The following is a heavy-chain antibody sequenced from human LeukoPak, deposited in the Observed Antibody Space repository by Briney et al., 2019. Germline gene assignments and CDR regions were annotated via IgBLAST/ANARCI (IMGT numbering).Heavy chain of an antibody. J-gene: IGHJ5*02. D-gene: IGHD3-9*01. V-gene: IGHV1-18*04. CDR1: GYTFTGYY. CDR2: ISAYNGNT. CDR3: ARFFRYDILTGYELFDP. Sequence: GASVKVSCKASGYTFTGYYMHWVRQAPGQGLEWMGWISAYNGNTNYAQKLQGRVTMTTDTSTSTAYMELRSLRSDDTAVYYCARFFRYDILTGYELFDPWGQGTLVTVSS.